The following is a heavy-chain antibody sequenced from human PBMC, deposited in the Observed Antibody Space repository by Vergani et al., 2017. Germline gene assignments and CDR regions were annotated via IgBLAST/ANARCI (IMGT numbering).Heavy chain of an antibody. CDR1: GFTFSDYY. V-gene: IGHV3-11*06. D-gene: IGHD3-22*01. J-gene: IGHJ4*02. CDR3: ARDTRGGYYDSSGDFDY. Sequence: QVQLVESGGGLVKPGGSLRLSCAASGFTFSDYYMSWIRQAPGKGLEWVSYISSSSSYTNYADSVKGRFTISRDNAKNSLYLQMNSLRAEDTAVYYCARDTRGGYYDSSGDFDYWGQGTLVTVSS. CDR2: ISSSSSYT.